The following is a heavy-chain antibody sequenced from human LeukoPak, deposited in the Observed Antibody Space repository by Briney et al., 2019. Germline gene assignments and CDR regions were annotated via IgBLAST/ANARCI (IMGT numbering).Heavy chain of an antibody. CDR3: ARGIESYGDYGY. V-gene: IGHV4-59*01. D-gene: IGHD4-17*01. J-gene: IGHJ4*02. Sequence: SETLSLTCTVSGGSISGSYWSWIRQPPGKGLEWIAYMYNSGSTNYNPSLKSRVTISIDTSKNQFSLKLSSLTAADTAIYYCARGIESYGDYGYWGQGILVTDFS. CDR1: GGSISGSY. CDR2: MYNSGST.